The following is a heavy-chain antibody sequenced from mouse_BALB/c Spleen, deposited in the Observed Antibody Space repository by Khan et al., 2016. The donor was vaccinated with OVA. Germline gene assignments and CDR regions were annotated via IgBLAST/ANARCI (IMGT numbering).Heavy chain of an antibody. CDR2: IYTYTGEP. V-gene: IGHV9-3-1*01. Sequence: QVQLKESGPELKKPGETVKISCKASGYTFTNYGMNWVKQAPGKGLKWMGWIYTYTGEPTYVDDFKGRFAFSLETSASTAYLQINNLKNEDTATYFCASGGYWYFDVWGAGTTVTVSA. D-gene: IGHD1-1*02. CDR1: GYTFTNYG. CDR3: ASGGYWYFDV. J-gene: IGHJ1*01.